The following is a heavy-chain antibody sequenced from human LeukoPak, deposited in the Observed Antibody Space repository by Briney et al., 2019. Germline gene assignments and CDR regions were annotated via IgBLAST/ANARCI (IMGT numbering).Heavy chain of an antibody. D-gene: IGHD3-10*01. V-gene: IGHV3-11*06. CDR3: ARVTYRGVIIYYYYGMDV. CDR2: ISSSSSYT. CDR1: GFTFSDYY. Sequence: PGGSLRLSCEASGFTFSDYYMSWVRQAPGKGLEWVSYISSSSSYTKYADSVKGRFTISRDNAKNSLYLQMNSLRDEDTAVYYCARVTYRGVIIYYYYGMDVWGQGTTVTVSS. J-gene: IGHJ6*02.